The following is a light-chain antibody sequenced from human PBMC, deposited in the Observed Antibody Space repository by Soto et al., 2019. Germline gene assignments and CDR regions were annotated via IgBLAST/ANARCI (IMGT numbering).Light chain of an antibody. J-gene: IGLJ1*01. CDR3: CSYAGGRNV. CDR1: SSDVGSYNP. V-gene: IGLV2-23*03. Sequence: QSVLTQPAAVSGSPGQSITISCTGTSSDVGSYNPVSWYQHHPGKAPKLMLFEGSKRPSGVSNRFSGSKSGNTASLTISGLQAEDEADYYCCSYAGGRNVFGTGTKVTVL. CDR2: EGS.